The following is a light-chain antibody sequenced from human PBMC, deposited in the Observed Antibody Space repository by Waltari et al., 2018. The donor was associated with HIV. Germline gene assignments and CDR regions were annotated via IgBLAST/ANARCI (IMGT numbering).Light chain of an antibody. V-gene: IGKV2-30*02. Sequence: DVVMTQSPLSLSVTLGQPASISCRSSQSLLHSDGNTYLSWFQRRPGQSPRRLISKVSNRDSGVPDRFSGSGSGTDFTLKISRVAAEDAGVYFCLQATHWPSTFGQGTKLEIK. CDR2: KVS. CDR1: QSLLHSDGNTY. J-gene: IGKJ2*01. CDR3: LQATHWPST.